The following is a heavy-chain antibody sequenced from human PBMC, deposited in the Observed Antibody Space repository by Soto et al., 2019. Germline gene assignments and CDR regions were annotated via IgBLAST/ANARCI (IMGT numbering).Heavy chain of an antibody. CDR1: GFTFSSYA. V-gene: IGHV3-30-3*01. Sequence: GGSLRLSCAASGFTFSSYAMHWVRQAPGKGLEWVAVISYDGSNKYYADSVKGRFTISRDNSKNTLYLQMNSLRAEDTAVYYCAREEMATITSLDYWGQGTLVTVSS. CDR2: ISYDGSNK. D-gene: IGHD5-12*01. J-gene: IGHJ4*02. CDR3: AREEMATITSLDY.